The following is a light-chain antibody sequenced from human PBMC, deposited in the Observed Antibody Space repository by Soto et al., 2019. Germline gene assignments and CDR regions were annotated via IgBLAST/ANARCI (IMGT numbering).Light chain of an antibody. CDR3: QVWDSSRGV. CDR2: YDS. J-gene: IGLJ2*01. CDR1: NIGSKS. V-gene: IGLV3-21*04. Sequence: SYELTQPPSVSVAPGKTARITCGGNNIGSKSVHWYQQKPGQAPVLVIYYDSDRSSGIPERFSGSNSGNTATLTISRVEAGDEADYYCQVWDSSRGVFGGGTKLTVL.